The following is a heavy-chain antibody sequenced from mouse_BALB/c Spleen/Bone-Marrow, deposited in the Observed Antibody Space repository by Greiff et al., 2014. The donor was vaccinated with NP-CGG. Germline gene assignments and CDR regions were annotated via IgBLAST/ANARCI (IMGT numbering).Heavy chain of an antibody. CDR3: TRDGKGNYDYAMDY. J-gene: IGHJ4*01. CDR1: GFTFSSYT. V-gene: IGHV5-6-4*01. Sequence: EVNLVESGGGLVKPGGSLKLSCAASGFTFSSYTMSWVRQTPEKRLEWVATISSGGSYTYYPDSVKGRFTISRDNAKNTLYLQMSSLKSEDTAMYYCTRDGKGNYDYAMDYWCQGTSVTVSS. D-gene: IGHD2-1*01. CDR2: ISSGGSYT.